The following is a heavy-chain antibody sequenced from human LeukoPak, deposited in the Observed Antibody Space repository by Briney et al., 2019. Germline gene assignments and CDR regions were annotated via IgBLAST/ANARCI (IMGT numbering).Heavy chain of an antibody. CDR1: GGTFSSYA. CDR2: IIPIFGTA. V-gene: IGHV1-69*13. D-gene: IGHD2-21*01. CDR3: ARAPFCGGDCHHMDV. Sequence: ASVKVSCKASGGTFSSYAISWVRQAPGQGLEWMGGIIPIFGTANYAQKFQGRVTITADESTSTAYMELSSLRSEDTAVYYCARAPFCGGDCHHMDVWGKGTTVTVSS. J-gene: IGHJ6*03.